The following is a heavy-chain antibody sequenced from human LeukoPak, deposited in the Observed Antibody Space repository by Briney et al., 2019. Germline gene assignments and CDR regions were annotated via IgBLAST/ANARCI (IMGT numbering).Heavy chain of an antibody. CDR1: GGTFSSYA. Sequence: SVKVSCTASGGTFSSYAISCVRQAPGQGLEWMERIIPIFGIANYAQKFQGRVTITADKSASTAYMELSRLRSDDTAVYYCARGSRMDVWGKGTTVTVSS. J-gene: IGHJ6*04. CDR3: ARGSRMDV. V-gene: IGHV1-69*04. CDR2: IIPIFGIA.